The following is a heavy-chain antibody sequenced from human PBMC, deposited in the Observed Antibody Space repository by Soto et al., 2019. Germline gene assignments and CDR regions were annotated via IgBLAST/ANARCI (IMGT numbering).Heavy chain of an antibody. CDR2: INHSGST. D-gene: IGHD1-26*01. CDR1: GGSFSGYY. Sequence: QVQLQQWGAGLLKPSETLSLTCAVYGGSFSGYYWSWIRQPPGKGLEWIGEINHSGSTNYNPSLKSRVTISVDTSKNQFSLKLSSVTAADTAVYYCARGGSVGATWYYYYGMDVCGQGTTVTVSS. CDR3: ARGGSVGATWYYYYGMDV. V-gene: IGHV4-34*01. J-gene: IGHJ6*02.